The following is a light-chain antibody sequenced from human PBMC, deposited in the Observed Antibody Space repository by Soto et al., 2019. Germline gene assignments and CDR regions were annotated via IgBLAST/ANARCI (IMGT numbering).Light chain of an antibody. CDR3: SSYTTRGTPV. CDR1: SSDVGGYNY. V-gene: IGLV2-14*01. J-gene: IGLJ3*02. Sequence: QSALTQPASVSGSPGQSITISCTGTSSDVGGYNYLSWYQQHPGKAPKVMIYEVSNRPSGVSNRFSGSKSGNTASLTISGLQAEDEAHYFCSSYTTRGTPVFGGGTKLTVL. CDR2: EVS.